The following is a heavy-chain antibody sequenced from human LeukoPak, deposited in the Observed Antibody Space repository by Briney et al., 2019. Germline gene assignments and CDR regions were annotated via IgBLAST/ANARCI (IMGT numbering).Heavy chain of an antibody. Sequence: PGGSLRLSCAASGFSFSSYAMSWVRQAPGKGLEWVSVIGGGPGNTYYTDSVKGRFTISRDNSKNTLYLQMNSLRAEDTAVYYCAKDRGYTIMEWFDPWGQGTLVTVSS. CDR1: GFSFSSYA. CDR3: AKDRGYTIMEWFDP. D-gene: IGHD5-12*01. CDR2: IGGGPGNT. V-gene: IGHV3-23*01. J-gene: IGHJ5*02.